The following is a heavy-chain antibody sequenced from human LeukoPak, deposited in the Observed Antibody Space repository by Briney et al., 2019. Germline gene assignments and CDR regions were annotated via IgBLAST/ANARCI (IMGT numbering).Heavy chain of an antibody. V-gene: IGHV3-20*04. D-gene: IGHD2-2*01. CDR3: ASIGYCSSTSCAPIP. CDR1: GFTFDDYG. J-gene: IGHJ5*02. Sequence: GGSLRLPCAASGFTFDDYGLSWGRQAPGKGLGWVPGINWYGGSTGYADSVQGRFTISRDNAQHSLYSQMHSPRAADTAVDYFASIGYCSSTSCAPIPWGQGTLVTPSS. CDR2: INWYGGST.